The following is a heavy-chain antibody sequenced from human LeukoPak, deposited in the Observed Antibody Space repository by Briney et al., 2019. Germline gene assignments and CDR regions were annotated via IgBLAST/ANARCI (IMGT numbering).Heavy chain of an antibody. CDR1: GFPFDDYT. V-gene: IGHV3-43*01. CDR2: ISWDGGST. Sequence: GGPLRLPCTASGFPFDDYTMHWVRKAPGKGLEWVSLISWDGGSTYYADSVKGRFTISRDNSKNSLYLQMNSLRTEDTALYYCATGPNSNYFDYWGQGTLVTVSS. D-gene: IGHD1-20*01. J-gene: IGHJ4*02. CDR3: ATGPNSNYFDY.